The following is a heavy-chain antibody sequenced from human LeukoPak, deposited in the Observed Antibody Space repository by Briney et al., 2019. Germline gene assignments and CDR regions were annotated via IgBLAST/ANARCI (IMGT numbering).Heavy chain of an antibody. D-gene: IGHD6-6*01. CDR2: IYYSGST. Sequence: PSETLSVTCTVSGGSISSYYWSWIWQPPGKGLEWIGYIYYSGSTNYNPSLKSRVTISVDTSKNQFSLKLSSVTAADTAVYYCARVYSSSLHFDDWGQATLVTVSS. CDR1: GGSISSYY. CDR3: ARVYSSSLHFDD. J-gene: IGHJ4*02. V-gene: IGHV4-59*01.